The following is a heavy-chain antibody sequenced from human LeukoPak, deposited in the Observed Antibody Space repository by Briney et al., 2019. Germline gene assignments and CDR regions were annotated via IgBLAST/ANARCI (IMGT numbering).Heavy chain of an antibody. J-gene: IGHJ4*02. CDR3: AKDNGRELRIAITFDS. CDR2: IRYDGRKD. V-gene: IGHV3-30*02. Sequence: GGSLRLSCAASGFNFRSYGMHWVRQAPGKGLEWVAFIRYDGRKDYHADSVKGRFTISRDNSKNTLYLQMNSLRAEDTAVYFCAKDNGRELRIAITFDSWGQGTLVTVSS. CDR1: GFNFRSYG. D-gene: IGHD3-3*01.